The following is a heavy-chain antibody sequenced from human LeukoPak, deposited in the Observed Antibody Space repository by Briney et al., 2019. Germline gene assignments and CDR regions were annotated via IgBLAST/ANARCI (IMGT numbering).Heavy chain of an antibody. CDR1: GFTFSSYA. Sequence: GGSLRLSCAASGFTFSSYAMHWVRQAPGKGLEWVAVISYDGSNKYCADSVKGRFTISRDNSKNTLYLQMNSLRAEDTAVYYCARAPLGGIVVVPAATVDYWGQGTLVTASS. CDR3: ARAPLGGIVVVPAATVDY. J-gene: IGHJ4*02. V-gene: IGHV3-30-3*01. D-gene: IGHD2-2*01. CDR2: ISYDGSNK.